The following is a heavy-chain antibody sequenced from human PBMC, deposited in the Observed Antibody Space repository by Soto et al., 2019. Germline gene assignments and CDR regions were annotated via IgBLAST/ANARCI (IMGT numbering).Heavy chain of an antibody. J-gene: IGHJ3*02. CDR3: ARSGDVVVVAAANDAFDI. Sequence: EVQLVQSGAEVKKPGESLRISCKGSGYSFTSYWISWVRQMPGKGLEWMGRIDPSDSYTNYSPSFQGHVTISADKSIXTXXLQWSSLKAPDTAMYYCARSGDVVVVAAANDAFDIWGQGTMVTVSS. CDR2: IDPSDSYT. D-gene: IGHD2-15*01. CDR1: GYSFTSYW. V-gene: IGHV5-10-1*01.